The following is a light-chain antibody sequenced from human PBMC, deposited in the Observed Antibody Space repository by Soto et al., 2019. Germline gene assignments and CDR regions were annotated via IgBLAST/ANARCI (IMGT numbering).Light chain of an antibody. V-gene: IGKV1-33*01. CDR3: QQFDICPLT. J-gene: IGKJ4*01. Sequence: DTQMTQSPSSLSASVGDRVVITCQASQDINNYLNWYQQKLGKAPKLLIYDASNLEPGVPSRFSGSGSGTHFTFTISSLQPEDYATYYCQQFDICPLTFGGGTKVEIK. CDR1: QDINNY. CDR2: DAS.